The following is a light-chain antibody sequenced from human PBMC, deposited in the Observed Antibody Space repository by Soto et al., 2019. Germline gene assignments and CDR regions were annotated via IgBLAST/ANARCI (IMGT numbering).Light chain of an antibody. CDR2: AAS. J-gene: IGKJ2*01. Sequence: DIQMTQSPSSLSASVGDRITITCQASQDISNYLNWYQQKPGKAPKRLIYAASTLQSGVPSRFSGSGSGTEFTLTINSLQPEDFATYYCLQHNNYPYTFGQGTKVDIK. CDR3: LQHNNYPYT. CDR1: QDISNY. V-gene: IGKV1-17*01.